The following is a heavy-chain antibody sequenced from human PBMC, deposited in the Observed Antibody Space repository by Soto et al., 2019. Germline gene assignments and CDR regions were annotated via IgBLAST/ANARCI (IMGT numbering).Heavy chain of an antibody. D-gene: IGHD5-12*01. V-gene: IGHV4-39*01. CDR1: GGSISSSSYY. J-gene: IGHJ4*02. Sequence: SETLSLTCTVSGGSISSSSYYWGWIRQPPGKGLEWIGSIYYSGSTYYNPSLKSRVTISVDTSMNQFSLKLSSVTAADTAVYYPISGYDLICSYWGQGTLVTVSS. CDR3: ISGYDLICSY. CDR2: IYYSGST.